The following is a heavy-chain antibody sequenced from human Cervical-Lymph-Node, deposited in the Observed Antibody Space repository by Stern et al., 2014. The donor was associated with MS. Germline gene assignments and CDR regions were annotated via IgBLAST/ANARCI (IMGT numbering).Heavy chain of an antibody. Sequence: QVQLVESGAEVKKPGSSVKVSCKASGDIFSHFDISWVRQAPGQGLEWMGGITPLFGTANYAQRFQGRVTFTADESTNTVYMELSSLRSDDTAVFYCARHQEGIAAYWGQGTLVTVSS. CDR2: ITPLFGTA. CDR1: GDIFSHFD. D-gene: IGHD6-13*01. V-gene: IGHV1-69*01. CDR3: ARHQEGIAAY. J-gene: IGHJ4*02.